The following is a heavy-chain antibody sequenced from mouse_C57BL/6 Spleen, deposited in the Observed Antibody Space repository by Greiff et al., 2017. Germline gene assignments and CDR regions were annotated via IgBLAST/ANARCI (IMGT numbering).Heavy chain of an antibody. CDR2: IYPGDGDT. Sequence: QVQLQQSGAELVKPGASVKISCKASGYAFSSYWMNWVKQRPGKGLEWIGQIYPGDGDTNYNGKFKGKATLTADKSSSTAYMQLSSLTSEDSAVYFCARGTAVVEGGFAYWGQGTLVTVSA. J-gene: IGHJ3*01. CDR3: ARGTAVVEGGFAY. D-gene: IGHD1-1*01. V-gene: IGHV1-80*01. CDR1: GYAFSSYW.